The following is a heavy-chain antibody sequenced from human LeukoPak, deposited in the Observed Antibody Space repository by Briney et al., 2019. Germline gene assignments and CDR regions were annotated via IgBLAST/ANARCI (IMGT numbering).Heavy chain of an antibody. CDR1: GFTFSRSA. J-gene: IGHJ4*02. CDR2: ISHDGSKT. CDR3: AKEMKPWMHFDY. D-gene: IGHD5-12*01. V-gene: IGHV3-30*18. Sequence: PGMSLRLSCAASGFTFSRSAVHWVRQAPGKGLEWVAVISHDGSKTDYTDSVKGRFTISRDNSKNPLYLQMNSLRAEDTAVYYCAKEMKPWMHFDYWGQGTLVTVSS.